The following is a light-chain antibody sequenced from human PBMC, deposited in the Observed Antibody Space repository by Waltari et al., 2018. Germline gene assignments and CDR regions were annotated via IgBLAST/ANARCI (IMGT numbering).Light chain of an antibody. J-gene: IGLJ1*01. CDR1: RSDVGSYNY. Sequence: QSALTQPPSASGSPGQSVTISCTGARSDVGSYNYVSWSQHHPGKAPKLLIYEVTKRPSGVPDRFSGSKSGNTASLTVSGLLAEDEADYYCSSYAGSTYYVFGTGTKVAVL. CDR2: EVT. CDR3: SSYAGSTYYV. V-gene: IGLV2-8*01.